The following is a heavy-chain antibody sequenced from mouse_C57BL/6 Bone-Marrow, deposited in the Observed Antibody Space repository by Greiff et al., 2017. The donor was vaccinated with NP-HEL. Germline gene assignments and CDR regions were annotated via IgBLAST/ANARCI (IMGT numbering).Heavy chain of an antibody. CDR3: ANPYFDY. V-gene: IGHV5-17*01. CDR2: ISSGSSTI. Sequence: EVKLEESGGGLVKPGGSLKLSCAASGFTFSDYGMHWVRQAPEKGLEWVAYISSGSSTIYYADTVKGRFTISRDNAKNTLFLQMTSLRSEDTAMYYCANPYFDYWGQGTTLTVSS. J-gene: IGHJ2*01. CDR1: GFTFSDYG.